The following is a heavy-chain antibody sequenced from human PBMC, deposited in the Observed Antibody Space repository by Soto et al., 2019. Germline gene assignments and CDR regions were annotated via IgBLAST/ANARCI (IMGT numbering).Heavy chain of an antibody. CDR3: AKIPTGSGSSKFDY. CDR1: GFTFRTDA. CDR2: ITGSGIYT. V-gene: IGHV3-23*01. D-gene: IGHD3-10*01. J-gene: IGHJ4*02. Sequence: GGSLRLSCAASGFTFRTDAMSWVRQAPGKGLEWISAITGSGIYTYYADSVRGRFSISRDSSQNTLYLQMNNLRGDDTAIYYCAKIPTGSGSSKFDYWGQGIQVTVSS.